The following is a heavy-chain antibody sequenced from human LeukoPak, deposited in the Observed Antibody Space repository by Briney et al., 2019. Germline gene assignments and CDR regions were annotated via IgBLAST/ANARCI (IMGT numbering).Heavy chain of an antibody. D-gene: IGHD1-7*01. J-gene: IGHJ6*02. CDR1: GGSFSGYY. CDR3: ASRNYVPDYYYYYYGMDV. CDR2: INHSGST. Sequence: PSETLSLTCAVYGGSFSGYYWSWIRQPPGKGLEWIGEINHSGSTNYNPSLKSRVTVSVDTSKNQFSLKLSSVTAADTAVYYCASRNYVPDYYYYYYGMDVWGQGTTVTVSS. V-gene: IGHV4-34*01.